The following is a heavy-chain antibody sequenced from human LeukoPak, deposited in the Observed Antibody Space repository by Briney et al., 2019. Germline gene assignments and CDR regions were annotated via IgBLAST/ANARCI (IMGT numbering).Heavy chain of an antibody. CDR3: ARANFLYCSSSTCLFDY. J-gene: IGHJ4*02. CDR2: IKPNDGDT. V-gene: IGHV1-2*02. Sequence: ASVTVSCKASGYTFTDYYMHWVRHGPGQGFEWVGWIKPNDGDTNYAQKFQGRVTMIRDTSISTAHMEVSRLRSDDSAVYYCARANFLYCSSSTCLFDYWGQGTLVTVSS. D-gene: IGHD2-2*01. CDR1: GYTFTDYY.